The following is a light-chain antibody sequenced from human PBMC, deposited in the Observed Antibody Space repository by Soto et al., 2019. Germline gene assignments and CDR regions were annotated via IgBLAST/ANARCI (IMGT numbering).Light chain of an antibody. Sequence: EIVLMQSPCALSLSRRPISTLALRFCQSIDSDLAWYQQKPGQAPRLLIYGASTRATGMPARFSGSGSGREFTLTISSMQSEDFAIYYCQQYDHWPGFTFGPGTKVDI. CDR2: GAS. CDR1: QSIDSD. V-gene: IGKV3-15*01. CDR3: QQYDHWPGFT. J-gene: IGKJ3*01.